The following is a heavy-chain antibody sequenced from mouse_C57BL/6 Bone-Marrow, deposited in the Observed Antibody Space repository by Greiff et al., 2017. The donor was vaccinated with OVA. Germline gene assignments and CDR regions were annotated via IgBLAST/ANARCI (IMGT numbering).Heavy chain of an antibody. CDR1: GYTFTSYW. Sequence: QVQLQQPGAELVRPGTSVKLSCKASGYTFTSYWMHWVKQRPGQGLEWIGVIDPSDSYTNYNQKFKGKATLTVDTSSSTAYMQLSSLTSEDSAVYYCARPSWFAYWGQGTLVTVSA. J-gene: IGHJ3*01. CDR3: ARPSWFAY. CDR2: IDPSDSYT. V-gene: IGHV1-59*01.